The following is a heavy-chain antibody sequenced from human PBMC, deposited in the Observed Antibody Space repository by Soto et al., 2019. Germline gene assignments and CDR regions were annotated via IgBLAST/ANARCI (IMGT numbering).Heavy chain of an antibody. CDR1: GFTFSSFE. CDR2: IGSSGSTI. Sequence: GGSLRLSCAASGFTFSSFEMNWVRQAPGKGLEWVSKIGSSGSTIWYADSVKGRFTISRDNAKNSLYLQMNSLRGEDTAVYYCARATYSSSYYFASWGQGTLVTV. J-gene: IGHJ4*02. D-gene: IGHD6-6*01. CDR3: ARATYSSSYYFAS. V-gene: IGHV3-48*03.